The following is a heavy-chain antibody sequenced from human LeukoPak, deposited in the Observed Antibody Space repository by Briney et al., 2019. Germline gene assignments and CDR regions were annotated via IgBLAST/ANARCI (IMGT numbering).Heavy chain of an antibody. CDR1: GYTFIGYY. CDR2: INPSNGGT. V-gene: IGHV1-2*02. J-gene: IGHJ4*02. CDR3: ASGPTLGTTHPYFDY. D-gene: IGHD1-1*01. Sequence: GASVKVSCKESGYTFIGYYIHWLRQPPGQGLEWMGCINPSNGGTNYAQRFQGRVAMTRDTSISTAYMEMSRLTFDDTAVYYCASGPTLGTTHPYFDYWGQGTLVTVSS.